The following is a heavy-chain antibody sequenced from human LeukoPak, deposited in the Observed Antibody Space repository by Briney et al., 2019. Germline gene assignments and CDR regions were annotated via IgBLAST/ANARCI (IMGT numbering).Heavy chain of an antibody. V-gene: IGHV4-59*01. CDR3: ARDRPRDGYSYYGMDV. CDR1: GGSISSYY. CDR2: IYYSGST. Sequence: SETLSLTCTVSGGSISSYYWSWIRQPPGKGLEWIGYIYYSGSTNYNPSLKSRVTISVDTSKNQFSLKLSSVPAADPAVYYCARDRPRDGYSYYGMDVWGKGTTVTVSS. J-gene: IGHJ6*04.